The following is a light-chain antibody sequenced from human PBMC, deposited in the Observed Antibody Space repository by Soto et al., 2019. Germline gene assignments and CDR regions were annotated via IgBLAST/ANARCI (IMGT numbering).Light chain of an antibody. V-gene: IGKV1-5*03. Sequence: DIQMTQSPSTLSASVGDRVTITCRASQSVSNWLAWYQQKPRKAPKILIYKASSLESGVPSRFSGSGSGTEFTLTISSLRPDDFATYYCQHYNGYRWTFGQGTKVDIK. CDR2: KAS. CDR1: QSVSNW. CDR3: QHYNGYRWT. J-gene: IGKJ1*01.